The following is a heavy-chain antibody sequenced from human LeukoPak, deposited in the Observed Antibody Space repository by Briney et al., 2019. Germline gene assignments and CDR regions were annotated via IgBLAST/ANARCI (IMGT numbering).Heavy chain of an antibody. V-gene: IGHV4-31*03. D-gene: IGHD5-18*01. Sequence: SETLSLTCTVSGGSISSGAYYWSWIRQHPGKGLEWIGYISYSGNTDYNPSLKSRVTLSVDTPKNQFSLKLSSVTAADTAVYYCARGVRGYSYGPFDYWGQGSLVTVSS. J-gene: IGHJ4*02. CDR2: ISYSGNT. CDR3: ARGVRGYSYGPFDY. CDR1: GGSISSGAYY.